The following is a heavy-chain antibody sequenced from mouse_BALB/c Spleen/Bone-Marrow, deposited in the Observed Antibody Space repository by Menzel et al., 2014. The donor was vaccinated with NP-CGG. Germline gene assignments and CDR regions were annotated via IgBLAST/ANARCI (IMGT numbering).Heavy chain of an antibody. D-gene: IGHD2-1*01. V-gene: IGHV1-63*02. Sequence: VKLVESGAELVRPGTPVKMSCKAAGYSFTNYWIGWVKQRPGYGLEWIGDIYPGGGFPNYNEKFKGKATLTADTSSSTAYMQLSSLTSEDSAIYHCARWDGNYGYAMDYWGQGTSVTVSS. CDR3: ARWDGNYGYAMDY. J-gene: IGHJ4*01. CDR2: IYPGGGFP. CDR1: GYSFTNYW.